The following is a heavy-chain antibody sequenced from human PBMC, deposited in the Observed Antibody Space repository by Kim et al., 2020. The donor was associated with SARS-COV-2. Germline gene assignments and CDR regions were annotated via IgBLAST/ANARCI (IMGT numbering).Heavy chain of an antibody. CDR3: ARVYQLLVGGWFDP. D-gene: IGHD2-2*01. Sequence: AQKLQGRVTMTTDTSTSTAYMELRSLRSDDTAVYYCARVYQLLVGGWFDPWGQGTLVTVSS. V-gene: IGHV1-18*01. J-gene: IGHJ5*02.